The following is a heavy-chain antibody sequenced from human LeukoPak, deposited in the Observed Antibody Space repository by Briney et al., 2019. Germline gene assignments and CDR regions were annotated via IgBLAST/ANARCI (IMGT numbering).Heavy chain of an antibody. CDR1: GYTFTSHA. CDR2: INAGNGNT. J-gene: IGHJ5*02. V-gene: IGHV1-3*01. D-gene: IGHD2-2*01. CDR3: ARDIGVVPAATGYNWFDP. Sequence: ASVKVSCKASGYTFTSHAMHWVRRAPGQRLEWMGWINAGNGNTKYSQKFQGRVTITRDTSASTAYMELSSLRSEDTAVYYCARDIGVVPAATGYNWFDPWGQGTLVTVSS.